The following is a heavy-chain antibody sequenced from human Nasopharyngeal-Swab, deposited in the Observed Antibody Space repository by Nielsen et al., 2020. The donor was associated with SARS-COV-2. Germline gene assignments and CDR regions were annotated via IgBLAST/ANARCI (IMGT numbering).Heavy chain of an antibody. CDR1: GGSISSSSYY. CDR2: IYYSGST. J-gene: IGHJ4*02. D-gene: IGHD3-3*01. CDR3: ARQDAKRITIFGVVIRGDYLDY. V-gene: IGHV4-39*01. Sequence: SETLSLTCTVSGGSISSSSYYWGWIRQPPGKGLEWIGSIYYSGSTYYNPSLKSRVTISVDTSKNQFSLKLSSVTAADTAVYCARQDAKRITIFGVVIRGDYLDYWGQGTLVTVSS.